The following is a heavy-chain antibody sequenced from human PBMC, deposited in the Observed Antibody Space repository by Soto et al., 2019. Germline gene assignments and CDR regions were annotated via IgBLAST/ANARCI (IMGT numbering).Heavy chain of an antibody. D-gene: IGHD6-13*01. Sequence: PGGALRLSCSASGFTFSSYAMHWVRQAPGKGLEWVAVISYDGSNKYYADSVKGRFTISRDNSKNTLYLQMNSLRAEDTAVYYCARAMGMAAAGMGWGQGTLVTVSS. CDR3: ARAMGMAAAGMG. CDR2: ISYDGSNK. CDR1: GFTFSSYA. V-gene: IGHV3-30-3*01. J-gene: IGHJ4*02.